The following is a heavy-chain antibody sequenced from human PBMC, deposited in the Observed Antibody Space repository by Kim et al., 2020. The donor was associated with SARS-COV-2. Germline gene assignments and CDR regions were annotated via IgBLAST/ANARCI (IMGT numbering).Heavy chain of an antibody. CDR3: AVGNALDY. V-gene: IGHV3-23*01. Sequence: GGSLRLSCAASGFIFNSRAMNWVRQARGRRPEWVSTIDTRGEYTYYADSVQGRFTISRDNSKNTLFLQMNSLRVDDTAIYYCAVGNALDYWGQGTLVTVS. CDR1: GFIFNSRA. CDR2: IDTRGEYT. J-gene: IGHJ4*02.